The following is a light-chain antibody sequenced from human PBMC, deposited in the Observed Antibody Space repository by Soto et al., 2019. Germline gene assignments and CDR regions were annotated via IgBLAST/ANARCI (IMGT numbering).Light chain of an antibody. CDR3: SSYTSISTPYV. J-gene: IGLJ1*01. Sequence: QSVLTQPASVSGSPGQSITISCTGTSSDVGGYNYVSWYQQHPGKAPKLMIYDVSNRPSGVSNRFSGSKSGNTASLTISGLQAEDEADYYCSSYTSISTPYVFGTRTKVTVL. CDR2: DVS. V-gene: IGLV2-14*01. CDR1: SSDVGGYNY.